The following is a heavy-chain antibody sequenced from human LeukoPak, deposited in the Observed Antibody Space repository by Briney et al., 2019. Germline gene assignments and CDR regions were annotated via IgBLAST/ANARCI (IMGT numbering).Heavy chain of an antibody. D-gene: IGHD6-13*01. Sequence: SETLSLTCTVSGGSISSSSYYWGWIRQPPGKGLEWIGSIYYSGSTYYNPSLKSRVTISVHTSKNQFSLKLSSVTAADTAVYYCARISSSNWYNERGAFDVWGQGTMVTVSS. CDR2: IYYSGST. J-gene: IGHJ3*01. V-gene: IGHV4-39*07. CDR1: GGSISSSSYY. CDR3: ARISSSNWYNERGAFDV.